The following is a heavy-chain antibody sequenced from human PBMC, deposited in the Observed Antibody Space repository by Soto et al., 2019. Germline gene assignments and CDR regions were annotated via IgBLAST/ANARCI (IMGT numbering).Heavy chain of an antibody. V-gene: IGHV3-15*01. Sequence: EVQLVESGGGLVEPGGSRRLSCAASGFTFSNAWMSWVRQAPGKGLEWVGRIKSKTDGGKTDYATPVKGRFTISRYDSKTTLYLQMNSLKTEDTAVYYCTTEYLDIVLVVEARSFDYWGQGTLVTVSS. CDR1: GFTFSNAW. CDR3: TTEYLDIVLVVEARSFDY. D-gene: IGHD2-15*01. J-gene: IGHJ4*02. CDR2: IKSKTDGGKT.